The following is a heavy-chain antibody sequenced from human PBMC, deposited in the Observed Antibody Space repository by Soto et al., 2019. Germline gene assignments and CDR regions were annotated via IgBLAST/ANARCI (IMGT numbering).Heavy chain of an antibody. V-gene: IGHV3-23*01. CDR3: DKGRTFFDF. CDR2: ISDSDGGT. J-gene: IGHJ4*02. CDR1: GFAFSAYA. Sequence: GGSLRLSCAASGFAFSAYAMTWVRQAPGKGLEWVSDISDSDGGTHYADSVKGRFTISRDNAKNTLYLQMDRLRVEDAAVYYCDKGRTFFDFWGQGTLVTVSS.